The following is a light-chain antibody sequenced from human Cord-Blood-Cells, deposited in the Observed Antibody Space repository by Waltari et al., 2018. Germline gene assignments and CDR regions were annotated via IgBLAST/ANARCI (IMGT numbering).Light chain of an antibody. J-gene: IGLJ3*02. CDR3: SSYTSSSTWV. V-gene: IGLV2-14*01. CDR2: DVS. CDR1: SSDVGGYNH. Sequence: QSALTQPASVSGSPGQSIPISCTGTSSDVGGYNHVSWYQQHPGKAPKLMIYDVSKRPSGVSNRFSGSKSGNTASLTISGLQAEDEADYYCSSYTSSSTWVFGGGTKLTVL.